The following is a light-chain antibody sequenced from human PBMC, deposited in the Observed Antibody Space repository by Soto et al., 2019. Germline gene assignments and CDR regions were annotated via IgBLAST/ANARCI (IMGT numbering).Light chain of an antibody. CDR1: NIGSKN. CDR2: RDK. CDR3: QVWDTSSTWYV. Sequence: SYELTQPPSVSVALGQTARITCGGNNIGSKNVHWYQQRPGQAPVLVIYRDKKRPSGIPERFSGSESENTATLTISRAQAGDEAEYYCQVWDTSSTWYVFGTGTKVTVI. V-gene: IGLV3-9*01. J-gene: IGLJ1*01.